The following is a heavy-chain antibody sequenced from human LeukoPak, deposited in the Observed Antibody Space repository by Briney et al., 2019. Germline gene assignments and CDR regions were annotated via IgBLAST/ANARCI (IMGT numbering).Heavy chain of an antibody. D-gene: IGHD3-16*01. J-gene: IGHJ2*01. V-gene: IGHV5-51*01. CDR1: GYSFTSYW. CDR3: ARGGSPTRWYFDL. CDR2: IYPGDSDT. Sequence: GESLKISCKGSGYSFTSYWIAWVRQMPGKGLECMGIIYPGDSDTRYSPSFQGQVTISADKSISTAYLQWSSLKASDTAMYYCARGGSPTRWYFDLWGRGTLVTVSS.